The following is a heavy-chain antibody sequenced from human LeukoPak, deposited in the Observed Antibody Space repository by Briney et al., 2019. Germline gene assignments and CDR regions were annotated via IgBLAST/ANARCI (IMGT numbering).Heavy chain of an antibody. CDR2: ISYDGSNK. Sequence: GGSLRLSCAASGFTFSSYAMHWVRQAPGKGLEWVAVISYDGSNKYYADSVKGRFTISRDNSKNTLYLQMNSLRAEDTAVYYCARASDIVVVSATWGSFDYWGQGTLVTVSS. V-gene: IGHV3-30*04. CDR1: GFTFSSYA. CDR3: ARASDIVVVSATWGSFDY. D-gene: IGHD2-21*02. J-gene: IGHJ4*02.